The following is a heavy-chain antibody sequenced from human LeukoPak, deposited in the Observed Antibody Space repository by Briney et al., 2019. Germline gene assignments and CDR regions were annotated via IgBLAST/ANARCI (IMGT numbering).Heavy chain of an antibody. CDR3: ARDSIWGSGTYGFDY. D-gene: IGHD1-26*01. Sequence: ASVKVSCKASGYTFTSYAMNWVRQAPGQGLEWMGWINVGNDNTKYSQNFQGRVTITRDTSASTAYMELSSLRSEDTAVYYCARDSIWGSGTYGFDYWGQGALVTVSS. CDR2: INVGNDNT. V-gene: IGHV1-3*01. CDR1: GYTFTSYA. J-gene: IGHJ4*02.